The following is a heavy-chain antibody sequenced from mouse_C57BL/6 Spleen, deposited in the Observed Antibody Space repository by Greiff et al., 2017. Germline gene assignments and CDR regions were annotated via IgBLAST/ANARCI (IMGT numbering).Heavy chain of an antibody. V-gene: IGHV1-26*01. D-gene: IGHD1-1*01. CDR3: ARGYGSSGYFDY. Sequence: EVQLQQSGPELVKPGASVKISCKASGYTFTDYYMNWVKQSHGKSLEWIGDINPNNGGTSYNQKFKGKATLTVDKSSSTAYMELRSLTSEDSAVYYCARGYGSSGYFDYWGQGTTLTVSS. CDR1: GYTFTDYY. CDR2: INPNNGGT. J-gene: IGHJ2*01.